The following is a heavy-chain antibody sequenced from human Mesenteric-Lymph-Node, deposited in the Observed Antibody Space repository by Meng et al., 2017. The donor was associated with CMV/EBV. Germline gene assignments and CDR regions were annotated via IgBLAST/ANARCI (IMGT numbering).Heavy chain of an antibody. CDR1: GFTFSSYS. CDR3: ARALREYYYYYYGMDV. J-gene: IGHJ6*02. V-gene: IGHV3-21*01. D-gene: IGHD3-10*01. CDR2: ISSSSGFL. Sequence: GGSLRLSCAASGFTFSSYSMNWVRQAPGKGLEWVSSISSSSGFLYYADSVKGRFTISRDNAKNSLYLQMNSLRAEDTAVYYCARALREYYYYYYGMDVWGQGTTVTVSS.